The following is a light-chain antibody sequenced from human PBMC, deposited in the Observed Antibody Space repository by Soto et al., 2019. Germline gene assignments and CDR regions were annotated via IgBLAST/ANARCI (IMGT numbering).Light chain of an antibody. CDR3: QQRSSWPLT. Sequence: EIVLTQSPATLSLSPGERATLSCRASQSVSIYLAWYQQKPGQAPRLLIYDASTRATGIPARFSGSGSGTDFTLTISRLEPEDFAVYYCQQRSSWPLTFGGGTKVEIK. V-gene: IGKV3-11*01. CDR2: DAS. J-gene: IGKJ4*01. CDR1: QSVSIY.